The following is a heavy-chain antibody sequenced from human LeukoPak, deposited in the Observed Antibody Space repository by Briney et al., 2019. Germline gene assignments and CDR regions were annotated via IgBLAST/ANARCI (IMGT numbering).Heavy chain of an antibody. CDR3: ARTYSSSWCLSLWFDP. CDR1: GGSISSSSYY. D-gene: IGHD6-13*01. Sequence: SSETLSLTCTVSGGSISSSSYYWGWIRQPPGKGLEWIGSIYYSGSTYYNPSLKSRVTISVDTSKNQFSLRLSSVTAADTAVYYCARTYSSSWCLSLWFDPWGQGTLVTVSS. CDR2: IYYSGST. V-gene: IGHV4-39*01. J-gene: IGHJ5*02.